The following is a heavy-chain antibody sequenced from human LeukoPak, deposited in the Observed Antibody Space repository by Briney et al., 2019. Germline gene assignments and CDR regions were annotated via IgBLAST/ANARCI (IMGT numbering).Heavy chain of an antibody. CDR1: GVSLSGYH. J-gene: IGHJ4*02. V-gene: IGHV4-59*01. Sequence: SETLSLTCTVSGVSLSGYHWSWIRQPPGKGLEWIGYIYYSGSTVYNPSLKSRVTISLDASKNQFSLRLNSVTSADTAVYYCVGEYVPGSYRFDYWGQGILVTVSS. D-gene: IGHD3-10*01. CDR2: IYYSGST. CDR3: VGEYVPGSYRFDY.